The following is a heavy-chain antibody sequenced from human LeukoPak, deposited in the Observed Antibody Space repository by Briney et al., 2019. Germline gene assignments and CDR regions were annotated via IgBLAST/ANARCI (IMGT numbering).Heavy chain of an antibody. V-gene: IGHV4-30-4*01. Sequence: SQTLSLTCTVSGGSISSGDYYWSWIRQPPEKGLEWIGCIYYSGSTYYNPSLKSRVTISVDTSKNQFSLKLSSVTAADTAVYYCARTILRFTGEFDIWGQGTMVTVSS. CDR1: GGSISSGDYY. J-gene: IGHJ3*02. CDR3: ARTILRFTGEFDI. D-gene: IGHD1-26*01. CDR2: IYYSGST.